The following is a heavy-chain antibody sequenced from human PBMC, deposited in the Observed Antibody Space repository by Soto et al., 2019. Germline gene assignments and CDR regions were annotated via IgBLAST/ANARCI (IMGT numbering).Heavy chain of an antibody. Sequence: QVQLQESGPGLMKPSQTLSLTCTVSGGSISSGGYYWSWIRQHPGKGLEWIGYIYYSGSTYYNPSLKSRVTISVDTSKNQFSLKLSSVTAADTAVYYCASHRSYYYYGMDVWGQGTTVTVSS. J-gene: IGHJ6*02. CDR1: GGSISSGGYY. CDR2: IYYSGST. CDR3: ASHRSYYYYGMDV. V-gene: IGHV4-31*03.